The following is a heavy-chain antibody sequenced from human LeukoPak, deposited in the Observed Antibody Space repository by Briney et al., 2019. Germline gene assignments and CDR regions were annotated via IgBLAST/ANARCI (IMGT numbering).Heavy chain of an antibody. Sequence: TGGSLRLSCAASGFTFDDYAMHWVRQAPGKGLEWVSGISWNSGSIGYADSVKGRFTISRDNAKNSLYLQMNSLRAEDTALYYCAKDEYYDSTLGAFDIWGQGTMVTVSS. D-gene: IGHD3-22*01. CDR1: GFTFDDYA. V-gene: IGHV3-9*01. CDR2: ISWNSGSI. J-gene: IGHJ3*02. CDR3: AKDEYYDSTLGAFDI.